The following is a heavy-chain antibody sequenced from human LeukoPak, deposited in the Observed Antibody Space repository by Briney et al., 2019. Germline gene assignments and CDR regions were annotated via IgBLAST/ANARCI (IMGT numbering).Heavy chain of an antibody. Sequence: PGRSLRLSRAASGFTFSSYAMHWVRQAPGKGLEWEAVISYDGSNKYYADSVKGRFTISRDNSKNTLYLQMNSLRAEDTAVYYCATLFGELLGMDYWGQGTLVTVSS. CDR1: GFTFSSYA. V-gene: IGHV3-30*04. J-gene: IGHJ4*02. CDR2: ISYDGSNK. CDR3: ATLFGELLGMDY. D-gene: IGHD3-10*02.